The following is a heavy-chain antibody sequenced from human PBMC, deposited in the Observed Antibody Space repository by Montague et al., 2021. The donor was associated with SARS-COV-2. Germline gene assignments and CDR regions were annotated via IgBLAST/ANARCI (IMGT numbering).Heavy chain of an antibody. CDR2: VYYNGSI. CDR3: ARQITMVREPFDS. CDR1: GDSVSHSF. J-gene: IGHJ4*02. V-gene: IGHV4-59*08. D-gene: IGHD3-10*01. Sequence: SETLSLTCTVSGDSVSHSFWTWIRQSPGKGLEWIGYVYYNGSISYNPSLKSRLYISFDTSKNQLSLTLTTVTAADTATYYCARQITMVREPFDSWGQGTLVLVSS.